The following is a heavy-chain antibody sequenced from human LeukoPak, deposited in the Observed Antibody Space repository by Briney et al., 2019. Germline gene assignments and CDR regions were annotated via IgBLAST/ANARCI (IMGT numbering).Heavy chain of an antibody. CDR2: IYYSGST. CDR1: GGSISSYY. CDR3: ARDRSIGDHGPEFDY. Sequence: PSETLSLTCTVSGGSISSYYWSWIRQPPGKGLEWIGYIYYSGSTNYNPSLKSRVTISVDTSKNQFSLKLSSVTAADTAVYYCARDRSIGDHGPEFDYWGQGTLVTVSS. J-gene: IGHJ4*02. V-gene: IGHV4-59*01. D-gene: IGHD6-6*01.